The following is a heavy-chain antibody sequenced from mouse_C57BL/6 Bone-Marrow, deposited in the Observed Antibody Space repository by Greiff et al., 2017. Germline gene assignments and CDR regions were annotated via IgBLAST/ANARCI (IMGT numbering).Heavy chain of an antibody. CDR2: LDPSDSYT. CDR3: ARESLLLPPEYFDV. Sequence: QVQLQQPGAELVMPGASVKLSCKASGYTFTSYWMHWVKQRPGQGLEWIGELDPSDSYTNYNQKFKGKSTLTVDKSSSTAYMQLSSLTSEDSAVNYCARESLLLPPEYFDVWGTGTTVTVSS. D-gene: IGHD1-1*01. V-gene: IGHV1-69*01. CDR1: GYTFTSYW. J-gene: IGHJ1*03.